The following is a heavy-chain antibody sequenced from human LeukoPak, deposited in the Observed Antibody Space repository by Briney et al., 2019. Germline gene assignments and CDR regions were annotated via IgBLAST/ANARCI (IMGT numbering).Heavy chain of an antibody. V-gene: IGHV1-58*01. D-gene: IGHD3-22*01. CDR2: IVVGSGNT. J-gene: IGHJ4*02. CDR3: AAVPAATYYYDSSGPGGFDY. Sequence: SVKVSCKASGFTFTSSAVQWVRHSRGQRLEWIGWIVVGSGNTNYAQKFQERVTITRDMSTSTAYMELSSLRSEDTAVYYCAAVPAATYYYDSSGPGGFDYWGQGTLVTVSS. CDR1: GFTFTSSA.